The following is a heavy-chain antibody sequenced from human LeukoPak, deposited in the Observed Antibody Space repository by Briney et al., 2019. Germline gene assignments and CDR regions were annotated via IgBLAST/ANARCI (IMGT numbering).Heavy chain of an antibody. CDR1: GGSLSGYY. Sequence: PSETLSLTCAVYGGSLSGYYWSWIRQPPGKGLEWIGEINHSGSTNYNPSLKSRVTISVDTSKNQFSLKLSSVTAADTAVYYCARGGPYMVRGSYFDYWGQGTLVTVSS. J-gene: IGHJ4*02. CDR2: INHSGST. D-gene: IGHD5-18*01. V-gene: IGHV4-34*01. CDR3: ARGGPYMVRGSYFDY.